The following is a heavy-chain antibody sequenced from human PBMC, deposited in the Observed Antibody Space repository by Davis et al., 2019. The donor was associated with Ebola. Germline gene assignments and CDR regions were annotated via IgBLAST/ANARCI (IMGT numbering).Heavy chain of an antibody. CDR2: ISWDGGST. D-gene: IGHD3-22*01. CDR3: ARDMILDSGGLSDH. J-gene: IGHJ1*01. CDR1: GFTFDDYA. V-gene: IGHV3-43D*03. Sequence: GESLKISCAASGFTFDDYAMHWVRQAPGKGLEWVSLISWDGGSTYYADSVKGRFAISRDNSKNTLYLQMNSLRPEDTAVYHCARDMILDSGGLSDHWGQGTLVTVSS.